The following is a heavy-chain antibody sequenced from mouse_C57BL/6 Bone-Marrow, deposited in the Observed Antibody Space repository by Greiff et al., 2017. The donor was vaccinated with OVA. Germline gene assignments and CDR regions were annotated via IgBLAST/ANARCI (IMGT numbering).Heavy chain of an antibody. J-gene: IGHJ2*01. CDR1: GFNIKDDY. Sequence: VQLQQSGAELVRPGASVKLSCTASGFNIKDDYMHWVKQRPEQGLEWIGWIDPENGDTEYASKFQGKATITADTSSNTAYLQLSSLTSEDTAVYYCTFYYGFYFDSWGQGTTLTVSS. CDR3: TFYYGFYFDS. CDR2: IDPENGDT. D-gene: IGHD2-2*01. V-gene: IGHV14-4*01.